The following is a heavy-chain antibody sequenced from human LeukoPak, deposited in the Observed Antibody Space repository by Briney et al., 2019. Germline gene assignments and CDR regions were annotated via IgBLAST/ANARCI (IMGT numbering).Heavy chain of an antibody. J-gene: IGHJ4*02. CDR2: IYYSGST. CDR1: GGSISSYY. D-gene: IGHD6-19*01. CDR3: ARRHRSGWYYFDY. Sequence: PSETLSLTCTVSGGSISSYYWSWIRQPPGKGLEWIGYIYYSGSTNYNPSLKSRVTISVDTSKNQFSLKLSSVTAADTAVYYCARRHRSGWYYFDYWGQGTLVTVSS. V-gene: IGHV4-59*12.